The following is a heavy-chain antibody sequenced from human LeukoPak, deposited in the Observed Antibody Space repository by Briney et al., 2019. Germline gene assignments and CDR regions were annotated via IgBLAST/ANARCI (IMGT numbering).Heavy chain of an antibody. CDR3: ARVNGPNSGYYYTLDL. CDR2: IKQDGSEK. Sequence: GGSLRLSCVASGFTFSGYWMTWVRQAPGKGLEWVANIKQDGSEKYYVDSVKGRFTISRDSSESTLFLQMNSLRTEDTAVYYRARVNGPNSGYYYTLDLWGQGTPVTVSS. CDR1: GFTFSGYW. V-gene: IGHV3-7*01. D-gene: IGHD3-22*01. J-gene: IGHJ5*02.